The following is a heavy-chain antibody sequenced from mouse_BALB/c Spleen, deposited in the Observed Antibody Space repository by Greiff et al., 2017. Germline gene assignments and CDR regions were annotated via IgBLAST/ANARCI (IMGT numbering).Heavy chain of an antibody. CDR2: ISSGSSTI. J-gene: IGHJ4*01. CDR3: ARTPSTRSYAMDY. V-gene: IGHV5-17*02. CDR1: GFTFSSFG. Sequence: DVKLVESGGGLVQPGGSRKLSCAASGFTFSSFGMHWVRQAPEKGLEWVAYISSGSSTIYYADTVKGRFTISRDNPKNTLFLQMTSLRSEDTAMYYCARTPSTRSYAMDYWGQGTSVTVSS. D-gene: IGHD1-1*01.